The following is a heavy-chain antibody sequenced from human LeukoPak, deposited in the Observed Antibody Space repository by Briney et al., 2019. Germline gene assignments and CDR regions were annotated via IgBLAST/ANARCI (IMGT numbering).Heavy chain of an antibody. Sequence: PGGSLRLSCAASGFTFMNYAMHWVRQAPGKGLEWVAVISYDGRSKYYADSVKGRFTISRDNSKNTLYLQMNSLRAEDTAYYYCARGGTYSSGWNYWGQGALVTVSS. CDR1: GFTFMNYA. J-gene: IGHJ4*02. D-gene: IGHD6-19*01. CDR3: ARGGTYSSGWNY. V-gene: IGHV3-30*04. CDR2: ISYDGRSK.